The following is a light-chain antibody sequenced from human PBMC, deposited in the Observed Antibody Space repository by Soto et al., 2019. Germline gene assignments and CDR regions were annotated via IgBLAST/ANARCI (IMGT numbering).Light chain of an antibody. V-gene: IGKV4-1*01. CDR1: QSVLYISNNKNY. CDR3: QQYYSTPLT. CDR2: WAS. J-gene: IGKJ4*01. Sequence: DIVMTQSPDSLAVSLGERATINCKSSQSVLYISNNKNYLAWYQQKPGQPPKLLIYWASTRESGVPDRFSGGGSGTDCHRSVISLQAEDVAVYYCQQYYSTPLTFGGGTKVAIK.